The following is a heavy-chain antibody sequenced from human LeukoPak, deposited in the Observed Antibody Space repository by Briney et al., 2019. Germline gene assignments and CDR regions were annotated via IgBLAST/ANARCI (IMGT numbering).Heavy chain of an antibody. CDR1: GGSISSYY. CDR3: ARGYCSGGSCYPSGFDY. CDR2: IYTSGST. Sequence: PSETLSLTCTVSGGSISSYYWSWIRQPAGKGLDWIGRIYTSGSTNYNPSLKSRVTMSVDTSKNQFSLKLSSVTAADTAVYYCARGYCSGGSCYPSGFDYWGQGTLVTVSS. V-gene: IGHV4-4*07. D-gene: IGHD2-15*01. J-gene: IGHJ4*02.